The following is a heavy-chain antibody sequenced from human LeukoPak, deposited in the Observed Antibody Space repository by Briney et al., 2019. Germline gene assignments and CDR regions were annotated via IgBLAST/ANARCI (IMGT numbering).Heavy chain of an antibody. CDR1: GFTVSSNY. CDR2: IYSGGNT. Sequence: GGSLRLSCAASGFTVSSNYMSWVRQAPGKGLECVSVIYSGGNTYYADSVKGRFSISRDNSKNTLYLQMNSLRAEDTAVYYCARKTDSGGQGDYWGPGTLVTVSS. D-gene: IGHD3-22*01. J-gene: IGHJ4*02. V-gene: IGHV3-66*01. CDR3: ARKTDSGGQGDY.